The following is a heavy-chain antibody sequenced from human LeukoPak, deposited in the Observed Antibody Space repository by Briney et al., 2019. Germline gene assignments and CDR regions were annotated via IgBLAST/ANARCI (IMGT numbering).Heavy chain of an antibody. CDR3: ARDHIAAAGATFDY. J-gene: IGHJ4*02. Sequence: GRSLRLSCAASGFTFSSYAMHWVRQAPGKGLEWVAVISYDGGNKYYADSVKGRFTISRDNSKNTLYLQMNSLRAEDTAVYYCARDHIAAAGATFDYWGQGTLVTVSS. D-gene: IGHD6-13*01. CDR2: ISYDGGNK. CDR1: GFTFSSYA. V-gene: IGHV3-30-3*01.